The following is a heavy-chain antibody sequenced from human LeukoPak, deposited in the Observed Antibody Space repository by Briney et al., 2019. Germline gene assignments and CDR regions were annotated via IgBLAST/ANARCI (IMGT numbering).Heavy chain of an antibody. J-gene: IGHJ4*02. V-gene: IGHV4-39*01. CDR2: IYYSGSS. D-gene: IGHD2-8*01. CDR1: GGSISSSSYY. Sequence: PSETLSLTCTVSGGSISSSSYYWGWIRQPPGKGLEWIGSIYYSGSSYYTPSLKSRFTISVDTSKDQFSLKLTSVTAADTAVYYCAASGYSTRWYYYDFWGQGTLVTVSS. CDR3: AASGYSTRWYYYDF.